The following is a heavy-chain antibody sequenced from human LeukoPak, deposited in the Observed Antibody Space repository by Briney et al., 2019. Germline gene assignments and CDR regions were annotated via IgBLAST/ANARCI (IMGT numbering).Heavy chain of an antibody. J-gene: IGHJ1*01. CDR2: IYSGGST. CDR1: GFTVSSNY. V-gene: IGHV3-53*01. D-gene: IGHD1-26*01. CDR3: ARAPLYSGSPTN. Sequence: GGSLRLSCAASGFTVSSNYMSWVRQAPGKGLEWVSVIYSGGSTYYADSVKGRFTISRDNSKNTLYLQMNGLRAEDTAVYYCARAPLYSGSPTNWGQGTLVTVSS.